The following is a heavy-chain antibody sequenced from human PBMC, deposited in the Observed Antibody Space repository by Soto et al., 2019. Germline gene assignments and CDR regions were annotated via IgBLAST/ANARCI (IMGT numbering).Heavy chain of an antibody. CDR1: GFTFDDYA. CDR3: ATLVVVVAATGGALDY. CDR2: ISWNSGSI. Sequence: EVQLVESGGGLVQPGRSLRLSCAASGFTFDDYAMHWVRQAPGKGLEWVSGISWNSGSIGYADSVKGRFTISRDNAKNSLYLQMNSLRAEDTALYYCATLVVVVAATGGALDYWGQGTLVTVSS. J-gene: IGHJ4*02. D-gene: IGHD2-15*01. V-gene: IGHV3-9*01.